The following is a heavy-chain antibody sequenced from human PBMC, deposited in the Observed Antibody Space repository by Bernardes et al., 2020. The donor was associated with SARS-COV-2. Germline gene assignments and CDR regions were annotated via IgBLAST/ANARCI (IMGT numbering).Heavy chain of an antibody. J-gene: IGHJ4*02. V-gene: IGHV5-51*01. D-gene: IGHD2-2*01. CDR1: GYSFTSYW. Sequence: GESLKISCKGSGYSFTSYWIAWVRQMPGKGLEWMGIIYPGDSDTRYSPSFQGQVTISADKSISTAYLQWSSLKASDTAMYYCASSHIRGEIDYAGEDYFDYWGQGTLVTVSS. CDR3: ASSHIRGEIDYAGEDYFDY. CDR2: IYPGDSDT.